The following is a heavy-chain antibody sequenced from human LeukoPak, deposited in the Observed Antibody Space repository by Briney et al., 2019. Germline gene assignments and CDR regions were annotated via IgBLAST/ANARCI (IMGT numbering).Heavy chain of an antibody. CDR1: GGSSSSGNHY. D-gene: IGHD3-22*01. CDR3: ASYSYYYDSSGYFDY. J-gene: IGHJ4*02. CDR2: ISYSGST. Sequence: YPSGTLSLTCTVSGGSSSSGNHYWTWIRQHPGKGLEWIGYISYSGSTYYNPSLKSRVTISVDTSKNQFSLKLSSVTAADTAVYYCASYSYYYDSSGYFDYWGQGTLVTVSS. V-gene: IGHV4-31*03.